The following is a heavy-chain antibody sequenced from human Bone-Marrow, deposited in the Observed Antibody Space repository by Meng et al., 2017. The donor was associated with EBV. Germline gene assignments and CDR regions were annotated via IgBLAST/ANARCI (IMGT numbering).Heavy chain of an antibody. J-gene: IGHJ5*02. CDR3: ARPFPSWQSPRLDPFGA. CDR1: GDSISSFYS. Sequence: LRGPAPGQVQHSGALALSCLVPGDSISSFYSWGWIRQPPGRGLEWIGSVHYTGSTYYSPSLKSRVTVSVDTSKNQFSLRLTSVTAADTAVYYCARPFPSWQSPRLDPFGAWGQGTLVTVSS. V-gene: IGHV4-39*01. CDR2: VHYTGST. D-gene: IGHD6-19*01.